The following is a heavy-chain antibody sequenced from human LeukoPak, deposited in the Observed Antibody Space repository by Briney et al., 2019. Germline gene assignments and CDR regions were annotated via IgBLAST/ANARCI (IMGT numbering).Heavy chain of an antibody. CDR1: GFTFSDYY. CDR2: ISSSGSTI. Sequence: GGSLRLSCAASGFTFSDYYMSWIRQAPGKGLEWVSYISSSGSTIYYADSVKGRFTISRDNAKNSPYLQMNSLRAEDTAVYYCARDLTRSYNSFDYWGQGTLVTVSS. V-gene: IGHV3-11*04. D-gene: IGHD3-10*01. CDR3: ARDLTRSYNSFDY. J-gene: IGHJ4*02.